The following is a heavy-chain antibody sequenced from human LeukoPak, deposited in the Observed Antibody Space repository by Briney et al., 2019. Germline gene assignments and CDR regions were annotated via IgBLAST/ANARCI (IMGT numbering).Heavy chain of an antibody. V-gene: IGHV3-9*01. D-gene: IGHD1-14*01. CDR2: INWNSAST. J-gene: IGHJ5*02. CDR1: GFTFEDYA. CDR3: VKDRRNPYRPEGPFDP. Sequence: AGGSLRLSCAASGFTFEDYAMHWVRQAPGKGVEWVSGINWNSASTGYADSVKGRFTISRDNVMNSLYLQMNSLRPEDTALYYCVKDRRNPYRPEGPFDPWGQGTLVTVSS.